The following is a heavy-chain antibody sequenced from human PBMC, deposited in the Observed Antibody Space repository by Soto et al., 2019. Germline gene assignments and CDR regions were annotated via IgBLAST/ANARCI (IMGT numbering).Heavy chain of an antibody. J-gene: IGHJ6*02. V-gene: IGHV4-31*03. CDR3: ARDRLMATAGTARHYFGLDV. D-gene: IGHD5-18*01. CDR2: IYYGGNT. CDR1: GGSIRSGGYY. Sequence: SETLSLTCTVSGGSIRSGGYYWSWVRQNPRRGLEWIGNIYYGGNTYYNPSLKSRLTISVDTSKNQFSLNLSSVTAADTAVYYCARDRLMATAGTARHYFGLDVWGQGTTVTVS.